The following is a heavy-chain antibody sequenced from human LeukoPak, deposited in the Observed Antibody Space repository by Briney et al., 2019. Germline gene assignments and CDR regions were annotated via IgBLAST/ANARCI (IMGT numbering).Heavy chain of an antibody. D-gene: IGHD6-13*01. V-gene: IGHV4-34*01. CDR1: RESFSDYY. CDR3: AREGIIVAGGTCDY. J-gene: IGHJ4*02. CDR2: TSHSGST. Sequence: SQTPSPTRAVYRESFSDYYWSWLRHPPGQGLEWIGETSHSGSTNYNPSLKSRVTISVHTSKKQFSLRLTSVTAADAAVYYCAREGIIVAGGTCDYWGQGTLVTVSS.